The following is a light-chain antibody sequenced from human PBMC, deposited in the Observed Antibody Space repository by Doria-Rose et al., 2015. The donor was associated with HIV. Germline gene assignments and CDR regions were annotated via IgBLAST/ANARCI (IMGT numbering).Light chain of an antibody. Sequence: DIRVTQSPSSLSASIGDTVTITCRANQSISYYLNWYQQRPGKAPNLLIYAASSLESGVPSRFSGSGSGTDFTLTISSLQPDDFAAYYCQQSYTTPHVFGQGTRLEIK. CDR2: AAS. J-gene: IGKJ5*01. CDR1: QSISYY. CDR3: QQSYTTPHV. V-gene: IGKV1-39*01.